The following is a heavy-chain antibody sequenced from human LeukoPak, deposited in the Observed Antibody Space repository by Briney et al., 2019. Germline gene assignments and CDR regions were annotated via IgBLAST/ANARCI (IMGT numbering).Heavy chain of an antibody. J-gene: IGHJ5*02. CDR2: ISGANGNT. Sequence: ASVKVSCKTSGYNFRNYGINWVRQARGQGLEWMGWISGANGNTDYAQNVQGRVTMITDPSTSTAFMELRSLRSDDTAVYYCARTERSGSRNNWFDRWGQGTLVTVSS. CDR3: ARTERSGSRNNWFDR. V-gene: IGHV1-18*01. CDR1: GYNFRNYG. D-gene: IGHD1-14*01.